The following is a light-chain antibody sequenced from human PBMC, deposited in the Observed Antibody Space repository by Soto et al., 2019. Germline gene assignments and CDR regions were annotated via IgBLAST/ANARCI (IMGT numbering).Light chain of an antibody. CDR1: SSNIGAGFD. Sequence: QSVLTQPPSVSGAPGQRVTISCTGSSSNIGAGFDVHWYHQIAGTAPKLLLYGNSNRPSGVPDRFSGSKSGTSASLAITGLQAEDEADYYCQSYDSSLSAYVFGTGTKLTVL. CDR3: QSYDSSLSAYV. J-gene: IGLJ1*01. V-gene: IGLV1-40*01. CDR2: GNS.